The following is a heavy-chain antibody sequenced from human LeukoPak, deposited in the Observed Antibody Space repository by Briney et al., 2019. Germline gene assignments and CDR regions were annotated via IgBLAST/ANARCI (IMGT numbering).Heavy chain of an antibody. D-gene: IGHD6-13*01. CDR2: ISSNGGGT. V-gene: IGHV3-64D*09. CDR3: VKGGSSTWSWFDP. Sequence: GGSLRLSCSASGFTFTSDAMHWVRQAPGQGLESVSGISSNGGGTYYADSVKGRFTISRDNSKNTLYLQMSSLRPEDTAVYHCVKGGSSTWSWFDPWGHGTLVTVSS. CDR1: GFTFTSDA. J-gene: IGHJ5*02.